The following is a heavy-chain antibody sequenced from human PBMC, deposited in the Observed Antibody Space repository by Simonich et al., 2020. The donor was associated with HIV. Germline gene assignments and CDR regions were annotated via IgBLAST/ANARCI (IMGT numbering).Heavy chain of an antibody. CDR2: ITHRIST. Sequence: QVQLQQWGAGLLKPSETMSLTCAVYGGSFSVYYWSWFRPPPGKGLEWIGEITHRISTNEHPPLKIRVTISVDTSKNQFSLKLSSVTAADTAVYYCARGFNQRLYYFDYWGQGTLVTVSS. D-gene: IGHD2-2*01. CDR3: ARGFNQRLYYFDY. V-gene: IGHV4-34*01. CDR1: GGSFSVYY. J-gene: IGHJ4*02.